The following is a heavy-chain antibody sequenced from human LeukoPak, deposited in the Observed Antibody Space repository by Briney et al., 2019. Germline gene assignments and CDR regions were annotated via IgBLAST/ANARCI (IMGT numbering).Heavy chain of an antibody. J-gene: IGHJ4*02. CDR3: AKANVFGVVDYFDY. Sequence: GGSLRLSCSASGFTFSSYAMSWVRQAPGKGLEWVSAISGSGGTTYYADSVKGRFTISRDNSKNTLYLQMNSLRAEDTAVYYCAKANVFGVVDYFDYWGQGTLVTVSS. D-gene: IGHD3-3*01. CDR1: GFTFSSYA. CDR2: ISGSGGTT. V-gene: IGHV3-23*01.